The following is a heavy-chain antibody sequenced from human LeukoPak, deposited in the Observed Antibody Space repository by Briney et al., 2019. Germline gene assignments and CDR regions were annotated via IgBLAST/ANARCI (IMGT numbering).Heavy chain of an antibody. V-gene: IGHV4-38-2*02. D-gene: IGHD3-9*01. Sequence: SETLSLTCTVSSYSISSGYYWGWTRQSPGKGLEWIASINHSGITYYNPSLKSRVTISVDTSKNQFSLKLTSVTAADTAVYYCGRDRPTGYYDYWGQGILVTVSS. CDR2: INHSGIT. CDR3: GRDRPTGYYDY. CDR1: SYSISSGYY. J-gene: IGHJ4*02.